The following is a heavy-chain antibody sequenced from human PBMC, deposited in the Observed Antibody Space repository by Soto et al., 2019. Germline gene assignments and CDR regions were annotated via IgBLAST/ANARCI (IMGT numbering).Heavy chain of an antibody. CDR1: GFTFNDYA. CDR3: ARDHWDCSGGGCNPHQLNFFAMDV. D-gene: IGHD2-15*01. V-gene: IGHV3-30*03. Sequence: QVHLVESGGGGVQPGRSKRLSCVVSGFTFNDYAIHWVRQAPGKGLEWVVVISFDGNNKFYADSVKGRFTISRDRSKTTAYLQMNNLRAEDTAVYYCARDHWDCSGGGCNPHQLNFFAMDVWGQGTTVTVSS. CDR2: ISFDGNNK. J-gene: IGHJ6*02.